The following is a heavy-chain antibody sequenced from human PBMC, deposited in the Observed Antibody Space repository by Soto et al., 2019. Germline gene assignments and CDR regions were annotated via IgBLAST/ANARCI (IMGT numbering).Heavy chain of an antibody. CDR2: IYSDGGT. V-gene: IGHV3-66*01. CDR1: GFTVSNNY. CDR3: ATQMGTAPF. D-gene: IGHD1-1*01. J-gene: IGHJ4*02. Sequence: EVQLVQSGGGLVQPGGSLRLSCAASGFTVSNNYLSWVRQAPGKGLQWVSLIYSDGGTDYAESVKDRFTISRDNSKNTLYLQMTTLKAGATAIYYCATQMGTAPFWGQGTLVTVSS.